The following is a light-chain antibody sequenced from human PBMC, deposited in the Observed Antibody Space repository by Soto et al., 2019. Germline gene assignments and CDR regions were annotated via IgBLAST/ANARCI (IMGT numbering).Light chain of an antibody. CDR2: VAS. V-gene: IGKV3-20*01. CDR3: QQYGSSPPIT. Sequence: EIVLTQSPGTLSLSPGERATLSCRASQSVSSSYLAWYQQKPGQAPRLLIYVASSRATGIPDRFSGSGSGTDFTLTISRLEPEAFAVYYCQQYGSSPPITFGQGTRLEIK. J-gene: IGKJ5*01. CDR1: QSVSSSY.